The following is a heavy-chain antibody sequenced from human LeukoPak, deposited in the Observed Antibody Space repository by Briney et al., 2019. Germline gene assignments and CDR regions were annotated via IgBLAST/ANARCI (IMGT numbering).Heavy chain of an antibody. CDR3: ARDGPNQWIQLWTGVYYYYGMDV. CDR2: IKQDGSEK. V-gene: IGHV3-7*01. CDR1: GFTFSSYW. D-gene: IGHD5-18*01. J-gene: IGHJ6*02. Sequence: GGSLTLSCAASGFTFSSYWMSWLRQAPGKGLEWVANIKQDGSEKYYVDSVKGRFTISRDNDKNSLYLQINSLREEDTAVYDCARDGPNQWIQLWTGVYYYYGMDVWRQGTTLSVSS.